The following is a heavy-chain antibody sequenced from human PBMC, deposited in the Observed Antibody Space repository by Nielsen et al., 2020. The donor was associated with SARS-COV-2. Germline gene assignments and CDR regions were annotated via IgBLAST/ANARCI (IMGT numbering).Heavy chain of an antibody. CDR3: AGAHFGVVIKHDAFDI. J-gene: IGHJ3*02. CDR1: GYTFTSYY. Sequence: ASVKVSCKASGYTFTSYYMHWVRQAPGQGLEWMGIINPSGGSTSYAQKFQGRVTMTRDTSTSTVYMELSSLRSEDTAVYYCAGAHFGVVIKHDAFDIWGQGTMVTVSS. V-gene: IGHV1-46*01. CDR2: INPSGGST. D-gene: IGHD3-3*01.